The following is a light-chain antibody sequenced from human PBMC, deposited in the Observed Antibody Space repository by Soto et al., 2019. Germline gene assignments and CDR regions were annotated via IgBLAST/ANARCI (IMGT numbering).Light chain of an antibody. V-gene: IGLV2-8*01. CDR1: SSDVGGYNY. CDR2: EVS. Sequence: QSVLTQPPSASWSPGQSVTISCTGTSSDVGGYNYVPWYQQHPGKAPKLMIYEVSKRPSGVPDRFSGSKSGNTASLTVSGLQAEDEADYYCSSYAGSNNFGVYVFGTGTKVTVL. J-gene: IGLJ1*01. CDR3: SSYAGSNNFGVYV.